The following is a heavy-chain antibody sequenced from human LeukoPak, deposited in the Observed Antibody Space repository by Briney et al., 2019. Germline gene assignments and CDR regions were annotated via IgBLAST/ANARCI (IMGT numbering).Heavy chain of an antibody. CDR2: IYYSGST. V-gene: IGHV4-30-4*08. CDR1: GGSISSGDYY. D-gene: IGHD4-17*01. Sequence: PSETLSLTCTVSGGSISSGDYYWSWIRQPPGKGLEWIGYIYYSGSTYYNPSLKSRVTISVDTSKNQFSLKLSSVTAADTAVYYCASRDLGYGDYMFDDWGQGTLVTVSS. J-gene: IGHJ4*02. CDR3: ASRDLGYGDYMFDD.